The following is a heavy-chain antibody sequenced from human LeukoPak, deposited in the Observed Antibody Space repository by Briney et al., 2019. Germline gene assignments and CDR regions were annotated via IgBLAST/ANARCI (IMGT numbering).Heavy chain of an antibody. V-gene: IGHV4-39*01. CDR1: GGSIRSSSHN. D-gene: IGHD3-3*01. Sequence: PSETPSLTCTVSGGSIRSSSHNWDWIRQPPGKGLEYIGSIFYSGSTYYNPSLTSRVTISVDTSKNQFSLKLSSVTAADTAVYYCARRPKQPGFWSGYVDYWGQGILVTVSP. J-gene: IGHJ4*02. CDR3: ARRPKQPGFWSGYVDY. CDR2: IFYSGST.